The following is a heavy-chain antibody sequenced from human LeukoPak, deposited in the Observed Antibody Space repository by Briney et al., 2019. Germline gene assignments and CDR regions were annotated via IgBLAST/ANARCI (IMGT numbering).Heavy chain of an antibody. CDR3: ARAFPPLRTSAAGDY. J-gene: IGHJ4*02. Sequence: GGSLRLSCTASGFSFSDYDMNWVRQAPGKGLEWVSSISGSSSHRYYADSAKGRFTISRDNAKNSLYLQMNSLRAEDTAVYYCARAFPPLRTSAAGDYWGQGTLVTVPS. D-gene: IGHD6-25*01. CDR2: ISGSSSHR. V-gene: IGHV3-21*06. CDR1: GFSFSDYD.